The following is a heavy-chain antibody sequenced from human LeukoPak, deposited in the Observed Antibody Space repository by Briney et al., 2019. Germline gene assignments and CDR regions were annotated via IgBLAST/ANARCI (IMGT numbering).Heavy chain of an antibody. Sequence: GESLKISCNGSGYSFTSYWIGWVRQMPGKGLEWMGIIYPADSDTRYNPSFQGQVTISADRSISTAYLQWSSLRASDTAIYYCARFYYDSTNYVGNWGQGTLVTVSS. J-gene: IGHJ4*02. CDR2: IYPADSDT. V-gene: IGHV5-51*01. D-gene: IGHD3-22*01. CDR3: ARFYYDSTNYVGN. CDR1: GYSFTSYW.